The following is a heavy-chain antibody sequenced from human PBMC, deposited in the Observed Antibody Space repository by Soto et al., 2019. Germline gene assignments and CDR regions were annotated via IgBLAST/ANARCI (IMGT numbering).Heavy chain of an antibody. CDR2: VDSDGSGT. CDR3: ATVFEH. J-gene: IGHJ4*02. V-gene: IGHV3-74*01. Sequence: EVQLVESGGGSVQPGGALRLSCVSSGITFSGYWMHWVRQVPGKGLVWVARVDSDGSGTSYADSVKGRFTISRDNAKNTLYLQRNSLRVEDTAVYYCATVFEHWGQGIQVTVSS. CDR1: GITFSGYW.